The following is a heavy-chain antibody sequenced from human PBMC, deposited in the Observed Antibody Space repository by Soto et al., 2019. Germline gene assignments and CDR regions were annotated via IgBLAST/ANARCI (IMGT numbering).Heavy chain of an antibody. Sequence: SETLSLTCTVSGGSISPFYWRWVRQPPGKGLEWIGYLYYSGNTNYNPSLKSRVTISVDASKNQASLRLTSVTAADTAVYYCARVGGVAARTFDYWGQGTVVT. J-gene: IGHJ4*02. CDR2: LYYSGNT. CDR3: ARVGGVAARTFDY. CDR1: GGSISPFY. D-gene: IGHD2-15*01. V-gene: IGHV4-59*01.